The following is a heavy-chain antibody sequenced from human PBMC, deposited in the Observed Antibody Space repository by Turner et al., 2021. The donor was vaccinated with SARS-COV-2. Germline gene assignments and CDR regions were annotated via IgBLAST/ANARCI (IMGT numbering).Heavy chain of an antibody. CDR2: IYYSGST. Sequence: QVQLQESGPGLVKPSETLSLTCTVSGGSISSYYWSWIRQPPGKALEWIGYIYYSGSTNYNPSLKSRVSISVDTSKNQFSLKLTSVTAADTAVYYCARGRGGGGSSNNWFDPWGQGTLVIVSS. CDR3: ARGRGGGGSSNNWFDP. D-gene: IGHD2-15*01. J-gene: IGHJ5*02. CDR1: GGSISSYY. V-gene: IGHV4-59*01.